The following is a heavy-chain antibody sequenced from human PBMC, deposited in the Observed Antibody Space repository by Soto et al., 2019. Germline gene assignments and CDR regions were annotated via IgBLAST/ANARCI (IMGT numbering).Heavy chain of an antibody. J-gene: IGHJ5*02. Sequence: PSETLSLTCAVYGGSFSGYYWSWVRQSPRKGLEWIGEINHSGSTNYNPSLKSRLTISVDTSKNQFSLKLTSVTAADTAVYYCARMLNGAINWFDPWGQGTLVTVSS. CDR3: ARMLNGAINWFDP. D-gene: IGHD4-17*01. CDR1: GGSFSGYY. CDR2: INHSGST. V-gene: IGHV4-34*01.